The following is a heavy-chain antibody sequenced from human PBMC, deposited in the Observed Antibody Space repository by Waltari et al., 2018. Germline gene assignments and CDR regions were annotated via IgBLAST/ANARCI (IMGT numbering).Heavy chain of an antibody. CDR3: AAYFDY. Sequence: VQLVESGGGLVQSGGSLGLSCAASGSIFSSYEMNWVRRAPGKGLEWCSYIISSGDTSYYADSVEGRSTITRDNAKDSLYLEMNSLGAEDTAVYYCAAYFDYWGQGTLVTVSS. CDR2: IISSGDTS. CDR1: GSIFSSYE. V-gene: IGHV3-48*03. J-gene: IGHJ4*02.